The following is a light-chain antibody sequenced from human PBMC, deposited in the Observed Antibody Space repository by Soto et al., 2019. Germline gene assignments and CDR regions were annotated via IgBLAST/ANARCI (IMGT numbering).Light chain of an antibody. CDR3: MQGTHWPIT. J-gene: IGKJ5*01. Sequence: EIVLTQSPGTLSLSPGERATLSCRASQSVSSSYLAWYQQKPGQAPRLLIYDASSRATGIPDRFSGSGSGTDFTLTISSLEPEDFAVYYCMQGTHWPITFGQGTRLEIK. CDR1: QSVSSSY. V-gene: IGKV3D-20*02. CDR2: DAS.